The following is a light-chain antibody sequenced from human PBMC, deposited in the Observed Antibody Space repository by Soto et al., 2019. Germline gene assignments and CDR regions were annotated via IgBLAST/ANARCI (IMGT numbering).Light chain of an antibody. CDR3: QQYSSSWT. V-gene: IGKV3-11*01. CDR1: QSVSSS. Sequence: EIVLTQSPATLSLSPGERATLSCRASQSVSSSLAWYQQKPGQAPRLLIYDASNRATGIPARFSGSGSGTDFTLTISRLEPEDFAVYYCQQYSSSWTVGQGTKVDIK. CDR2: DAS. J-gene: IGKJ1*01.